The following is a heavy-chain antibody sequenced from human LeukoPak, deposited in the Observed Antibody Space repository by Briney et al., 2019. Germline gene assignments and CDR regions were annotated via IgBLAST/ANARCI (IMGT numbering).Heavy chain of an antibody. CDR3: ARAGYSYGTGYYFDY. CDR2: IYYTGAT. D-gene: IGHD5-18*01. Sequence: PSETLSLTCTVSGGSISSYYWTWIRLPPGKGLEWIGYIYYTGATYYNPSLKSRVTMSLDTSKSQFSLRPSSVTAADAAVYYCARAGYSYGTGYYFDYWGQGALVTVSS. CDR1: GGSISSYY. V-gene: IGHV4-59*01. J-gene: IGHJ4*02.